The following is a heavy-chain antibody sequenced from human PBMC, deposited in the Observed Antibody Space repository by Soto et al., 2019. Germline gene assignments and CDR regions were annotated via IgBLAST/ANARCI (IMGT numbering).Heavy chain of an antibody. D-gene: IGHD2-15*01. CDR3: ARDIDG. CDR2: ISSSSSTK. J-gene: IGHJ4*02. Sequence: EVQVVESGGGLVQPGGSLRLSCAASGFTFSSYSMNWVRQAPGKGLEWVSYISSSSSTKFYAYSVKGRFTISRDNARNSLYRQMNGLSVEDTGVYYCARDIDGGGQGGLVTVSS. V-gene: IGHV3-48*01. CDR1: GFTFSSYS.